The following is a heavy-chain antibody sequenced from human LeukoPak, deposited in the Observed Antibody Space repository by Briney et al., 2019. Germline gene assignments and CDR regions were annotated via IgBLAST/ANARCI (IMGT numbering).Heavy chain of an antibody. CDR2: IYDSGST. CDR3: ARHYGP. CDR1: GGSITGYY. J-gene: IGHJ5*02. Sequence: PSETLSLTCTVSGGSITGYYWSWIRQPPGKGLEWIGSIYDSGSTYYNPSLKSRVTISVDTSKNQFSLKLNSATAADTAVYYCARHYGPWGQGTLVTVSS. V-gene: IGHV4-39*01. D-gene: IGHD3-10*01.